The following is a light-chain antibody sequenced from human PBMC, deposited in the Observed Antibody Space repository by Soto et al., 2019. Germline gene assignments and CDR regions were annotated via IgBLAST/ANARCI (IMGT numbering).Light chain of an antibody. CDR3: QQYNSWPPYT. Sequence: EIVMTQSPATLSVSPGERATLSCRASQSVSSNLAWYQQKPGQAPRLVIYGASTRVTGIPARFSGSGSGTEFTLTISSLQSEDSAVYYCQQYNSWPPYTFGQGTKLEIK. J-gene: IGKJ2*01. CDR1: QSVSSN. V-gene: IGKV3-15*01. CDR2: GAS.